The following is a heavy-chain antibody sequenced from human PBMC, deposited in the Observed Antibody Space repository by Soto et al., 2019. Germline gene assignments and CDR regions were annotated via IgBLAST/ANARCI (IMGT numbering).Heavy chain of an antibody. Sequence: QVQLVQSGAEVKKPGSSVKVSCKASGGTFSSYAISWVRHAPGQGLEWMGGIIPFFGPANYAQKFQGRVTITADESTSTAYMELSSLRSEDTAGYYCARPGSPDVSIGDSLYFQHWGQGTLVTVSS. CDR1: GGTFSSYA. V-gene: IGHV1-69*12. CDR3: ARPGSPDVSIGDSLYFQH. D-gene: IGHD4-17*01. J-gene: IGHJ1*01. CDR2: IIPFFGPA.